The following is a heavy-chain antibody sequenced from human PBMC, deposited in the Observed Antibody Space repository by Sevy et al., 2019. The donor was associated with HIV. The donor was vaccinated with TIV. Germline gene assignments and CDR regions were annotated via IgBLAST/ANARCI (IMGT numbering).Heavy chain of an antibody. CDR3: AREGCSRPHDY. V-gene: IGHV3-23*01. D-gene: IGHD2-2*01. CDR2: LSFGCGQI. CDR1: GFAFKDYS. J-gene: IGHJ4*02. Sequence: GGSLRLSCAASGFAFKDYSMSWIHQAPGKGLEWVATLSFGCGQINYADSVKGRFTISRDNSKNSFYLQMDNLRVEDTAIYYCAREGCSRPHDYWGQGTRVTVSS.